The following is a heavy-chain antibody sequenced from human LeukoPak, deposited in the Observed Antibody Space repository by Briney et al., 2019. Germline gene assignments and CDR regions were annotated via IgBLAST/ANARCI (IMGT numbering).Heavy chain of an antibody. Sequence: GGSLRLSCAASGFTFSSYSMNWVRQAPGKGLQWVSSISSSSSYIYYADSVKGRFTISRDNAKNSLYLQMNSLRAEDTAVYYCARGDGATPPDVFDIWGQGTMVTVSS. CDR3: ARGDGATPPDVFDI. CDR1: GFTFSSYS. J-gene: IGHJ3*02. V-gene: IGHV3-21*01. CDR2: ISSSSSYI. D-gene: IGHD3-10*01.